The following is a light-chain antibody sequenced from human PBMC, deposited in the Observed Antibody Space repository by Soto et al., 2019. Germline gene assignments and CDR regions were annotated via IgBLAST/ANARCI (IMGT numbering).Light chain of an antibody. CDR2: DAS. V-gene: IGKV1-9*01. J-gene: IGKJ1*01. Sequence: IPLNQSPSFVSASVGDRVTIPCRASQGISSYLAWYQQKPGKAPKLLIYDASNRATGIPARFSGSGSGTDFTLTISSLEPEDFAVYYCPQRSNWPRTSGQGTKADI. CDR1: QGISSY. CDR3: PQRSNWPRT.